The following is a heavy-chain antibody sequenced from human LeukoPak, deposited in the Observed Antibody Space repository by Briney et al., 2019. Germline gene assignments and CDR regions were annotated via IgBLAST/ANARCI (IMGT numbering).Heavy chain of an antibody. V-gene: IGHV4-39*01. CDR3: ARQAGQPLLPDY. CDR1: GGSISSSSYY. CDR2: IYYSGTT. D-gene: IGHD3-10*01. J-gene: IGHJ4*02. Sequence: PSETLSLTCTVSGGSISSSSYYWGWIRQPPGKGLEWIGSIYYSGTTYYNPSLKSRVTISEDTSKNQFSLKLSSVTAADTAVYYCARQAGQPLLPDYWGQGTLVTVSS.